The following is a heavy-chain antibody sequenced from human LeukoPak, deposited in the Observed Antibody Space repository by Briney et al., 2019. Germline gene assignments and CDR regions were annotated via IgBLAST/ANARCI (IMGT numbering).Heavy chain of an antibody. CDR2: ISSNGGST. Sequence: GGSLRLSCAASGFTFSSYAMRWVRQAPGKGLEYVSAISSNGGSTYYANSVKGRFTISRDNSKNTLYLQMGSLRAEDMAVYYCARADQPVVPAALDYWGQGTLVTVSS. J-gene: IGHJ4*02. CDR3: ARADQPVVPAALDY. CDR1: GFTFSSYA. V-gene: IGHV3-64*01. D-gene: IGHD2-2*01.